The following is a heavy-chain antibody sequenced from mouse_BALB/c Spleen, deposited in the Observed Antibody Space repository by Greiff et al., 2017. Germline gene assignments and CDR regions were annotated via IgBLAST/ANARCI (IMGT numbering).Heavy chain of an antibody. CDR2: IYPGDGDT. D-gene: IGHD1-1*01. V-gene: IGHV1-87*01. J-gene: IGHJ2*01. CDR1: GYTFTSYW. Sequence: QVQLKQSGAELARPGASVKLSCKASGYTFTSYWMQWVKQRPGQGLEWIGAIYPGDGDTRYTQKFKGKATLTADKSSSTAYMQLSSLASEDSAVYYCARSTVAFDYWGQGTTLTVSS. CDR3: ARSTVAFDY.